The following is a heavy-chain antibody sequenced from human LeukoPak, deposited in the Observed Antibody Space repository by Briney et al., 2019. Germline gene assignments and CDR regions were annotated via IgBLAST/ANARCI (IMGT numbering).Heavy chain of an antibody. Sequence: PSETLSLTCAVYGGSFRAYYWSWIRQAPGKGLEWIGEINHSGSTNYNPSLTSRVTISLDTSKKQFSLKLRSVTVADTAVYYCARRPLRFGEDYFDDWGQGTLVTVS. CDR2: INHSGST. J-gene: IGHJ4*02. CDR3: ARRPLRFGEDYFDD. CDR1: GGSFRAYY. D-gene: IGHD3-10*01. V-gene: IGHV4-34*01.